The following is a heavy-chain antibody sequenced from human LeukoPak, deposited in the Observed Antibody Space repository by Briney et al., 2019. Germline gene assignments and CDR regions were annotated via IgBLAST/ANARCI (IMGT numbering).Heavy chain of an antibody. D-gene: IGHD1-26*01. CDR1: GYSIASGYL. V-gene: IGHV4-38-2*02. J-gene: IGHJ4*02. CDR2: IYHSGRT. CDR3: ARGGPWELSHRDYFDY. Sequence: SETLSLTCTVSGYSIASGYLWGWIRQTPEKGLEWIATIYHSGRTYYNLSLKSRVTISMDPSRNQFSLKVTSVTAAETALYFCARGGPWELSHRDYFDYWGQGTLVTVSS.